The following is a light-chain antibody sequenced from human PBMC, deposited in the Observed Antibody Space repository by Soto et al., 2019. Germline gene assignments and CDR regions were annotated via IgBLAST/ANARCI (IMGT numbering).Light chain of an antibody. V-gene: IGLV2-8*01. CDR2: EVS. J-gene: IGLJ1*01. Sequence: QSVLTQPPSASGSPGQSVTISCTGTSSDVGGYNYVSWYQQHPGKAPKLMIYEVSKRPSGVPDRFSGSKSGNTASLTFSGLQAEDEADYYCSSYAGSTVYVFGTGTKVTVL. CDR3: SSYAGSTVYV. CDR1: SSDVGGYNY.